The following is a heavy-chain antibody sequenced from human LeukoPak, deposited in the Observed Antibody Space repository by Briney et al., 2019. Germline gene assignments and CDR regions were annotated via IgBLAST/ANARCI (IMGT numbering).Heavy chain of an antibody. CDR3: ATGGRVATIFFP. D-gene: IGHD5-12*01. CDR1: GYTLTELS. J-gene: IGHJ5*02. V-gene: IGHV1-24*01. CDR2: FDPEDGET. Sequence: ASVKVSCKVSGYTLTELSMHWVRPAPGKGLEWMGGFDPEDGETIYAQKFQGRVTMTEDTSTDTAYMELSSLRSEDTAVYYCATGGRVATIFFPWGQGTLVTVSS.